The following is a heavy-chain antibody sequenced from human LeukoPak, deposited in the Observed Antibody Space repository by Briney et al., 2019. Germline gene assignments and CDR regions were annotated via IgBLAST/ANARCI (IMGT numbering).Heavy chain of an antibody. CDR3: ARDRMGTVMVPIDY. CDR2: ISSTGSTT. J-gene: IGHJ4*02. V-gene: IGHV3-48*01. Sequence: GGSLRLSCAASGFTFSSYNMNWVRQAPGKGLEWVSYISSTGSTTYYADSVKGRFTISRDNAKNSLFLQMNSLRAEDTAVYYCARDRMGTVMVPIDYWGQGTLVTVSS. D-gene: IGHD5-18*01. CDR1: GFTFSSYN.